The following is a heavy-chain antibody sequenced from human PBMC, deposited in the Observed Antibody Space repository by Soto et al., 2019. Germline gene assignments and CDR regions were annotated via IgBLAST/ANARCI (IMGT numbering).Heavy chain of an antibody. D-gene: IGHD2-15*01. J-gene: IGHJ4*02. CDR3: ARVHCSGGSCYLGFDY. Sequence: EVQLVESGGGLVQPGGSLRLSCAAXGFTFSSYDMHWVRQATGKGLEWVSAIGTAGDTYYPGSVKGRFTISRENAKNSLYLQMNSLRAEDTAVYYCARVHCSGGSCYLGFDYWGQGTLVTVSS. CDR2: IGTAGDT. V-gene: IGHV3-13*01. CDR1: GFTFSSYD.